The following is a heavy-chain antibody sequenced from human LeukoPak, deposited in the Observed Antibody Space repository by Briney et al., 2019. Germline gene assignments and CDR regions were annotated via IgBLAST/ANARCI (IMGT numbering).Heavy chain of an antibody. CDR1: GFTFSSYA. J-gene: IGHJ4*02. V-gene: IGHV3-30*18. D-gene: IGHD6-19*01. CDR3: AKGELGIAVAGLDY. Sequence: GRSLRLPCAASGFTFSSYAMHWVRQAPGKGLEWVAVISYDGSNKYYADSVKGRFTISRDNSKNTLYLQMNSLRAEDTALYYCAKGELGIAVAGLDYWGQGTLVTVSS. CDR2: ISYDGSNK.